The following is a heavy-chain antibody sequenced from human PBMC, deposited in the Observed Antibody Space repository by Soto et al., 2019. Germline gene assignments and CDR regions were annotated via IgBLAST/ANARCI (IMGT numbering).Heavy chain of an antibody. CDR2: ISGSGGST. Sequence: VQLLESGGGLVQPGGSLRLSCAGSGFTFSTYAMNWVRQAPGKGLEWVSAISGSGGSTYYADSVKGRFTISRDNSKNTLYLQMNSLRAEDTAVYYCAKTIIVIPAAGWYFDYWGQGTLVTVSS. V-gene: IGHV3-23*01. D-gene: IGHD2-2*01. CDR3: AKTIIVIPAAGWYFDY. J-gene: IGHJ4*02. CDR1: GFTFSTYA.